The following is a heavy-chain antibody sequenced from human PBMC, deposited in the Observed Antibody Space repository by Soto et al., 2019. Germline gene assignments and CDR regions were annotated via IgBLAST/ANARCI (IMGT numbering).Heavy chain of an antibody. D-gene: IGHD3-22*01. V-gene: IGHV4-38-2*02. CDR3: AREDYYDSSGYYYGYFGY. CDR1: GYSISSGYY. J-gene: IGHJ4*02. Sequence: PSETLSLTCAVSGYSISSGYYWGWIRQPPGKGLEWIGSIYHSGSTYYNPSLKSRVTISVDTSKNQFSLKLSSVTAADTAVYYCAREDYYDSSGYYYGYFGYWGQGTLVTVSS. CDR2: IYHSGST.